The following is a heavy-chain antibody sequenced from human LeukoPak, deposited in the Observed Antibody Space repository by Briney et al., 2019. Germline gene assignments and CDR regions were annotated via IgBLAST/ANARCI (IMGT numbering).Heavy chain of an antibody. CDR3: AKALAN. V-gene: IGHV3-23*01. Sequence: EGSLRLSCGASGFTFSSYAMSWVRQAPGKGLEWVSTINHNGDNTYYADSVKGRFTISRDNFKNTLYLQMNSLRAEDTAVYYCAKALANWGQGTLVTVSS. J-gene: IGHJ4*02. CDR1: GFTFSSYA. CDR2: INHNGDNT.